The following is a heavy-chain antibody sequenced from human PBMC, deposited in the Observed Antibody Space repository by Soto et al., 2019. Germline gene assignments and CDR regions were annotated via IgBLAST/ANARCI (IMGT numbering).Heavy chain of an antibody. Sequence: VASVKVSCKASGHTFTSYYMHWVRQAPGQGLEWMGIINPSGGSTSYAQKFQGRVTMTRDTSTSTVYMELSSLRSEDTAVYYCARGGLGYCSSTSCYSWFDPWGQGTLVTVS. V-gene: IGHV1-46*01. CDR1: GHTFTSYY. CDR3: ARGGLGYCSSTSCYSWFDP. J-gene: IGHJ5*02. D-gene: IGHD2-2*02. CDR2: INPSGGST.